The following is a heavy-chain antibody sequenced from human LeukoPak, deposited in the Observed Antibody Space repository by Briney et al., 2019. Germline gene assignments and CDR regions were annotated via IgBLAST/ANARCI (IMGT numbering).Heavy chain of an antibody. D-gene: IGHD3-16*02. CDR3: AKDGGAPYYDYVWGSYRYTGYFDY. CDR1: GFTFSSYA. V-gene: IGHV3-23*01. J-gene: IGHJ4*02. CDR2: ISGSGGST. Sequence: GGSLRLSCAASGFTFSSYAMSWVRQAPGKGLEWVSAISGSGGSTYYADSVKGRFTISRNNSKNTLYLQMNSLRAEDTAVYYCAKDGGAPYYDYVWGSYRYTGYFDYWGQGTLVTVSS.